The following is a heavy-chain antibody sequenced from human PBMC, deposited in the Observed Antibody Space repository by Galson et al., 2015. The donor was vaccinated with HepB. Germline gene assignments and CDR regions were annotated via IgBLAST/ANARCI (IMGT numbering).Heavy chain of an antibody. J-gene: IGHJ6*03. Sequence: SLRLSCAASGFTFSTYGMHWVRQAPGKGLEWVAVISYDGSNKYDGDSVKGRFTISRDNSKNALYLQMSSLRAEDTAVYYCAKDPTDSDRWSKFFYYMDVWGKGTTVAVSS. D-gene: IGHD3-16*02. CDR2: ISYDGSNK. V-gene: IGHV3-30*18. CDR3: AKDPTDSDRWSKFFYYMDV. CDR1: GFTFSTYG.